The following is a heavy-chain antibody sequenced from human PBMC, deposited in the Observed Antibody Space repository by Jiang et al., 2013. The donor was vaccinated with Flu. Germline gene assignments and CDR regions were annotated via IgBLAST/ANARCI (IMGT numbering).Heavy chain of an antibody. J-gene: IGHJ4*02. D-gene: IGHD2-2*01. Sequence: GARRAYAASVRGRFSISRDDSKSIAYLQMSSLKTGDTAVYYCTRDLVRDIILIPATYFDSWGQGALVTVSS. CDR2: GARR. V-gene: IGHV3-49*02. CDR3: TRDLVRDIILIPATYFDS.